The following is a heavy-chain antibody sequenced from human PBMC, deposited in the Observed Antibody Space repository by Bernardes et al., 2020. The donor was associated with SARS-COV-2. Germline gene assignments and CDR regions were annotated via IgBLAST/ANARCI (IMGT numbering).Heavy chain of an antibody. CDR2: ISYDGSNK. J-gene: IGHJ6*02. D-gene: IGHD3-22*01. V-gene: IGHV3-30-3*01. CDR1: GFTFSSYA. CDR3: ARERIVVVIRAYYYGMDV. Sequence: GGSLRLSCAASGFTFSSYAMHWVRQAPGKGLEWVAVISYDGSNKYYADSVKGRFTISRDNSKNTLYLQMNSLRAEDTAVYYCARERIVVVIRAYYYGMDVWGQGTTVTVSS.